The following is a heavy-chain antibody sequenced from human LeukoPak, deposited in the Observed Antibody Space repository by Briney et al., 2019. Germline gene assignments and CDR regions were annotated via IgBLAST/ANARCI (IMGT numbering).Heavy chain of an antibody. D-gene: IGHD3-22*01. V-gene: IGHV1-24*01. CDR1: GYTSTGYH. Sequence: ASVKVSCKASGYTSTGYHMHWVRQAPGKGLEWMGGFDPEDGETIYAQKFQGRVTMTEDTSTDTAYMELSSLRSEDTAVYYCATDYYDSSGYNNAFDIWGQGTMVTVSS. J-gene: IGHJ3*02. CDR2: FDPEDGET. CDR3: ATDYYDSSGYNNAFDI.